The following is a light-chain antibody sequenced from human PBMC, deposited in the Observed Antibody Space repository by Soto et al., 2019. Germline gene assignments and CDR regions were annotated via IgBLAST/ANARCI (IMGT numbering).Light chain of an antibody. J-gene: IGLJ1*01. CDR2: DVS. V-gene: IGLV2-11*01. Sequence: QSALTQPRSVSGSPGQSVTISCTGTSSDVGGYDYVSWYRQHPGKAPKLMIYDVSERPSGVPDRFSGSKSGNTAFLTISGLQADDEADYYCCSYAGGHTSFGFGAGTKVTVL. CDR3: CSYAGGHTSFG. CDR1: SSDVGGYDY.